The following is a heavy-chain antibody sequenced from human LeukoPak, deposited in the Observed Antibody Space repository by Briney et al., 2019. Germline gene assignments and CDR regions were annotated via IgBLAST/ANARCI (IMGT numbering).Heavy chain of an antibody. CDR2: INYDGTST. V-gene: IGHV3-43*01. CDR3: AKDIWGYDYGNFDY. Sequence: GGSLRLSCVASGFVFEDYTMHWVRHVPGKGLEWVSLINYDGTSTYYADSVKGRFTISRDDSKNSLYLQMNSLRTEDTALYYCAKDIWGYDYGNFDYWGQGTLVTVSS. CDR1: GFVFEDYT. D-gene: IGHD5-18*01. J-gene: IGHJ4*02.